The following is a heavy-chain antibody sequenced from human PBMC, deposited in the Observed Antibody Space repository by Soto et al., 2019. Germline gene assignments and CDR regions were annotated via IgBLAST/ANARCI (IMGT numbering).Heavy chain of an antibody. D-gene: IGHD1-1*01. V-gene: IGHV4-61*01. J-gene: IGHJ3*01. Sequence: QVQLQESGPGLVEPSQTLSLSCSVSGASLRREIYYWNWIRQPPGKGLEWVGYVSYFGSSKYNPTLESRVTISLDASKNQSSLELTSVTAADRAVYYCARMNALSDALDVWGQGTLVNVSS. CDR2: VSYFGSS. CDR3: ARMNALSDALDV. CDR1: GASLRREIYY.